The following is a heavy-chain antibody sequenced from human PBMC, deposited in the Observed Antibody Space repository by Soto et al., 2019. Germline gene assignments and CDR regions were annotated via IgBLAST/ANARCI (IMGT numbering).Heavy chain of an antibody. D-gene: IGHD2-15*01. CDR1: GYTFTSYA. J-gene: IGHJ3*02. V-gene: IGHV1-3*01. CDR2: INAGNGNT. CDR3: ASLYCSGGSCYSLAAFDI. Sequence: EASVKVSCKASGYTFTSYATHWVRQAPGQRLEWMGWINAGNGNTKYSQKFQGRVTITADKSTSTAYMELSSLRSEDTAVYYCASLYCSGGSCYSLAAFDIWGQGTMVTVSS.